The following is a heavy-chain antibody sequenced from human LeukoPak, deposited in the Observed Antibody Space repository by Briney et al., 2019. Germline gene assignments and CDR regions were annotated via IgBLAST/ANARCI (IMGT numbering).Heavy chain of an antibody. CDR3: ATLHFWSGYSYFDY. D-gene: IGHD3-3*02. J-gene: IGHJ4*02. Sequence: SETLSLTCTVSGGSISSYYLSWIRQPPGKGLEWIGYIYYSGSTNYNASLKSRVTISVDTSKNQLSLNLSSVTAADTAVYYCATLHFWSGYSYFDYWGQGALVTVSS. CDR2: IYYSGST. V-gene: IGHV4-59*01. CDR1: GGSISSYY.